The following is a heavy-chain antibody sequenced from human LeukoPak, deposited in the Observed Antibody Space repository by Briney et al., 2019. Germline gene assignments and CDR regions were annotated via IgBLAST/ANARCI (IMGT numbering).Heavy chain of an antibody. Sequence: GESLKISCKGPGYSFTSYWIGWVRQMPGKGLEWMGIIYPGDSDTRYSPSFQGQVTISADKSISTAYLQWSSLKASDTAMYYCARLSAVAATHNWFDPWGQGTLVTVSS. CDR2: IYPGDSDT. J-gene: IGHJ5*02. D-gene: IGHD2-15*01. CDR3: ARLSAVAATHNWFDP. V-gene: IGHV5-51*01. CDR1: GYSFTSYW.